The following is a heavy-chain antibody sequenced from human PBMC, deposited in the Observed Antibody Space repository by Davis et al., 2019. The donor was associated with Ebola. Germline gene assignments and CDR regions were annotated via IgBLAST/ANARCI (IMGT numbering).Heavy chain of an antibody. CDR1: GGSISSYY. V-gene: IGHV4-59*01. Sequence: PGGSLRLSCTVSGGSISSYYWSWIRQPPGKGLEWIGYIYYSGSTNYNPSLKSRVTISVDTSKNQFSLKLSSVTAADTAVYYCARTPVKFGRADYYYYYGMDVWGQGTTVTVSS. CDR3: ARTPVKFGRADYYYYYGMDV. J-gene: IGHJ6*02. CDR2: IYYSGST. D-gene: IGHD3-10*01.